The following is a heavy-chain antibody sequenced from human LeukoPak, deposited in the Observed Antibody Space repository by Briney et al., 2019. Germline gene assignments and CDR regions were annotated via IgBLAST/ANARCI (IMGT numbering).Heavy chain of an antibody. CDR3: AKGTNYGELDY. V-gene: IGHV3-48*03. Sequence: PGGSLRLSCTASGFTFSSDEMNWVRQAPGKGLEWVAYISTTGTTIYYADSVKGRFTISRDNSKNMLYLQMNSLGAEDTAVYYCAKGTNYGELDYWGQGTQVTVSS. J-gene: IGHJ4*02. CDR2: ISTTGTTI. CDR1: GFTFSSDE. D-gene: IGHD4-17*01.